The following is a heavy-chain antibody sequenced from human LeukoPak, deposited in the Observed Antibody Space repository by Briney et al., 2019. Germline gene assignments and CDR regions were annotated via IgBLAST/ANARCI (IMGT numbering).Heavy chain of an antibody. CDR3: ARDEAFWTYYGMDV. D-gene: IGHD3/OR15-3a*01. Sequence: PGGSLRLSCAASGFTFSSYSMNWVRQAPGKGLEWVSSISSSSSYIYYADSVKGRFTISRDNAKNSVYLQMNSLRAEDTAVYYCARDEAFWTYYGMDVWGQGTTVTVSS. CDR2: ISSSSSYI. J-gene: IGHJ6*02. V-gene: IGHV3-21*01. CDR1: GFTFSSYS.